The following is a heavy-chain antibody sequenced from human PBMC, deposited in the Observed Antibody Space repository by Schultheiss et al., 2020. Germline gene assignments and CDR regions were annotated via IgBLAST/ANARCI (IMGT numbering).Heavy chain of an antibody. V-gene: IGHV3-23*01. D-gene: IGHD2-15*01. J-gene: IGHJ4*02. CDR2: ISGSGGST. CDR1: GFTFSSYA. Sequence: GGSLRLSCAASGFTFSSYAMSWVRQAPGKGLEWVSAISGSGGSTYYADSVKGRFTISRDNSKNTLYLQMNSLRAEDTAVYYCARLKGYCSGGSCYDYWGQGTLVTVSS. CDR3: ARLKGYCSGGSCYDY.